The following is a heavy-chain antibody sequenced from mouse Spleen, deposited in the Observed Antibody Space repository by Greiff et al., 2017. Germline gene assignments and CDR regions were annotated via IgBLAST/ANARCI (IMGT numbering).Heavy chain of an antibody. CDR2: ISYDGSN. CDR1: GYSITSGYY. Sequence: EVQLQESGPGLVKPSQSLSLTCSVTGYSITSGYYWNWIRQFPGNKLEWMGYISYDGSNNYNPSLKNRISITRDTSKNQFFLKLNSVTTEDTATYYCATFYYGSSRNYFDYWGQGTTLTVSS. J-gene: IGHJ2*01. V-gene: IGHV3-6*01. CDR3: ATFYYGSSRNYFDY. D-gene: IGHD1-1*01.